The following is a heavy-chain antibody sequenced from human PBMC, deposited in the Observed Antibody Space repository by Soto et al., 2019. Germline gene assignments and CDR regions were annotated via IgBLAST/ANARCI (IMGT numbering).Heavy chain of an antibody. CDR2: IYYSGST. CDR1: GGSVSSNIYY. V-gene: IGHV4-31*03. Sequence: SSETPSLTCSVSGGSVSSNIYYWTWIRQHPGKGPEWIGHIYYSGSTYYNPSLKSRVTISLDMSKNQFSLKLTSVSAADTAVYYCARGYDYDSGGYLFDYWGQGTLVTVSS. CDR3: ARGYDYDSGGYLFDY. D-gene: IGHD3-22*01. J-gene: IGHJ4*02.